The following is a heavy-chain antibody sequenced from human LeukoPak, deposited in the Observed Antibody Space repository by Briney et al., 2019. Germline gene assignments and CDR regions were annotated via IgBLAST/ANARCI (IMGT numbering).Heavy chain of an antibody. CDR1: GGSISSSNYY. J-gene: IGHJ4*02. D-gene: IGHD3-22*01. Sequence: SETLSLTCTVSGGSISSSNYYWGWIRQPPGKGLEWIGSIYYSGSTSYNPSLKSRVTISVDTSKNQFSLKLSSVTAADTAVYYCARGYAGDSSGYSYYFDYWGQGTLVTVSS. V-gene: IGHV4-39*07. CDR3: ARGYAGDSSGYSYYFDY. CDR2: IYYSGST.